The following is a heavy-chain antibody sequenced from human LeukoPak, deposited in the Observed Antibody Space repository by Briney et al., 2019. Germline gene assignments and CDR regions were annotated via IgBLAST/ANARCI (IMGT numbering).Heavy chain of an antibody. V-gene: IGHV3-15*07. CDR2: IKSNLYLGAT. CDR1: GFTFSNAW. CDR3: VTDWGSAKSYLRAFDV. J-gene: IGHJ3*01. D-gene: IGHD3-16*01. Sequence: GGSLRLSCAASGFTFSNAWLHWVRQAPGKGLEWVGRIKSNLYLGATDFAAPVNGSFTMSRDDSKNMLYLQMASLKTEDTAMYYCVTDWGSAKSYLRAFDVWGQGTMVVVSS.